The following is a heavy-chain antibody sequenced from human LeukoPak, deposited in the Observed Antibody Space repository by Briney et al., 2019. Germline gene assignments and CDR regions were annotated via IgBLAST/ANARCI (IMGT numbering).Heavy chain of an antibody. CDR3: AREPSVAGFYYMDV. V-gene: IGHV3-30*04. J-gene: IGHJ6*03. CDR2: ISYDGSNK. Sequence: PGRSLRLPCAASGFTFSTYAMHGARRAQARGREGVEVISYDGSNKYYADSVKGRFTISRDNSKNTLYLQMNSLRAEDTAVYYCAREPSVAGFYYMDVWGKGTTVTVSS. D-gene: IGHD6-19*01. CDR1: GFTFSTYA.